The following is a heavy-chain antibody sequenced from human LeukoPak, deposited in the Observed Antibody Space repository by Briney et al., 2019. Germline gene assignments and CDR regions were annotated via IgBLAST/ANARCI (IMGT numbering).Heavy chain of an antibody. CDR2: IYYTGNT. D-gene: IGHD3-22*01. Sequence: PSETLSLTCTVSGGSISNYYWGWIRQPPGKGLEYIGYIYYTGNTNFNPSLKSRVTISIDTSKNQFSLKLSSVTAADTAVYYCAREQFYYDSSGYSNWFDPWGQGTLVTFSS. CDR1: GGSISNYY. CDR3: AREQFYYDSSGYSNWFDP. J-gene: IGHJ5*02. V-gene: IGHV4-59*12.